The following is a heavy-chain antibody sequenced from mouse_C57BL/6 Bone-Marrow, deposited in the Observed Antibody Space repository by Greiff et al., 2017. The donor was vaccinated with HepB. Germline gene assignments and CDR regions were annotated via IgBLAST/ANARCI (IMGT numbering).Heavy chain of an antibody. J-gene: IGHJ4*01. CDR1: GFTFSDYY. V-gene: IGHV5-12*01. Sequence: EVKLEESGGGLVQPGGSLKLSCAASGFTFSDYYMYWVRQTPEKRLEWVAYISNGGGSTYYPDTVKGRFTISRDNAKNTLYLQMSRLKSEDTAMYYCARRGLLDAMDYWGQGTSVTVSS. CDR2: ISNGGGST. CDR3: ARRGLLDAMDY. D-gene: IGHD1-1*01.